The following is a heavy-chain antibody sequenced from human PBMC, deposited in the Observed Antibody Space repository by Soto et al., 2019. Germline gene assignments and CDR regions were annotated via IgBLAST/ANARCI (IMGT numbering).Heavy chain of an antibody. CDR1: GYSFTDYH. Sequence: GASVKVSCKASGYSFTDYHIHWVRQAPGQGLEWLGRINPKSGGTSTAQKFQGWVTMTRDRSISTVYMELTRMRSDDKAVYFCARGHSTDCSNGVCSFFYNHEMDVWG. CDR3: ARGHSTDCSNGVCSFFYNHEMDV. CDR2: INPKSGGT. J-gene: IGHJ6*02. V-gene: IGHV1-2*04. D-gene: IGHD2-8*01.